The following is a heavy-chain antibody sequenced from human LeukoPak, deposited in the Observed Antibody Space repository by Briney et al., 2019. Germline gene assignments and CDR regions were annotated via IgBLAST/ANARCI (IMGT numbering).Heavy chain of an antibody. CDR1: GYSISSGYY. CDR3: ARHGHLWFGEYQFDY. CDR2: LHYSGST. Sequence: SETLSLTCTVSGYSISSGYYWGWIRQPPGKGLEWIGSLHYSGSTYYNPSLKSRVTISVDTSKNQFSLKLSSVTAADTAVYYCARHGHLWFGEYQFDYWGQGTLVTVSS. J-gene: IGHJ4*02. V-gene: IGHV4-38-2*02. D-gene: IGHD3-10*01.